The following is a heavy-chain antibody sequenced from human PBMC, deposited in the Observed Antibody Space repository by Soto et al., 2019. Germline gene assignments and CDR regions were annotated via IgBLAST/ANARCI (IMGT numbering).Heavy chain of an antibody. CDR1: YSQNNSGRG. V-gene: IGHV2-5*01. D-gene: IGHD6-19*01. CDR2: IYRTGAK. Sequence: YSQNNSGRGVGLIRQPPGKALEWRALIYRTGAKPHSPPLKARLTIPKDPSKNQVVLTMTNMDPVDPPPYSCAHRPSGWYLLDYWGQGTLVTVSS. CDR3: AHRPSGWYLLDY. J-gene: IGHJ4*02.